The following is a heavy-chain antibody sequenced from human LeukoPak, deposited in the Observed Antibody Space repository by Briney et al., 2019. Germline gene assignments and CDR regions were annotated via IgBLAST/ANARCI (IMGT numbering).Heavy chain of an antibody. J-gene: IGHJ3*02. V-gene: IGHV3-30*04. CDR3: AREAYSSGRAGTFDI. CDR2: IPHDGGNK. CDR1: GLSLSKSH. Sequence: PGGSLRLSCVGSGLSLSKSHMHWVRQAPGKRLEWVALIPHDGGNKQYGDSAKGRFTVSRENSKNMVDLNMDSLTVDDTAIYYCAREAYSSGRAGTFDIWGQGTMVTVSS. D-gene: IGHD6-19*01.